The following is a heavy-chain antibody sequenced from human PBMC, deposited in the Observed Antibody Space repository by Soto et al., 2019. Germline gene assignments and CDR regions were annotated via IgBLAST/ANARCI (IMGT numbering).Heavy chain of an antibody. CDR2: ISYDGSDK. CDR1: GFTFSSYG. V-gene: IGHV3-30*03. CDR3: ASSSGGVTLAFFDY. D-gene: IGHD2-21*02. Sequence: QVQLVESGGGVVQPGRSLRLSCAASGFTFSSYGMHWVRQAPGKGLEWVAVISYDGSDKYYADSVKGRFTISRDNSKNTLYLQMNSLRAEDTAVYYCASSSGGVTLAFFDYWGQGTLVTVSS. J-gene: IGHJ4*02.